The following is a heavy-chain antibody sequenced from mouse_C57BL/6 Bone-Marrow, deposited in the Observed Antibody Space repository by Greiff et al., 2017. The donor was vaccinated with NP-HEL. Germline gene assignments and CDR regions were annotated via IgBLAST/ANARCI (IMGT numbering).Heavy chain of an antibody. Sequence: VQLKESGPELVKPGASVKIPCKASGYTFTDYNMDWVKQSHGKSLEWIGDINPNNGGTIYNQKFKGKATLTVDKSSSTAYMELRSLTSEDTAVYYCAREGIYYYGGDWYFEVWGTGTTVTVSS. J-gene: IGHJ1*03. D-gene: IGHD1-1*01. V-gene: IGHV1-18*01. CDR3: AREGIYYYGGDWYFEV. CDR1: GYTFTDYN. CDR2: INPNNGGT.